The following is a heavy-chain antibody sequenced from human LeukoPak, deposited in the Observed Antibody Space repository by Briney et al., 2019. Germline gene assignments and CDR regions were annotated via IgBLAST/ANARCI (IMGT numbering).Heavy chain of an antibody. D-gene: IGHD1-26*01. CDR1: GFTFSSYS. Sequence: GGSLRLSCAASGFTFSSYSMNWVRQAPGKGLEWVSSISSSSSYIYYADSVKGRFTISRDNAKNSPYLQMNSLRAEDTAVYYCARAVGATLDYWGQGTLVTVSS. V-gene: IGHV3-21*01. J-gene: IGHJ4*02. CDR3: ARAVGATLDY. CDR2: ISSSSSYI.